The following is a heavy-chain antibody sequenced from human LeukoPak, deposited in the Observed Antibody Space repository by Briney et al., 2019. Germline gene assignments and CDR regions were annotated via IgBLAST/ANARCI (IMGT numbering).Heavy chain of an antibody. V-gene: IGHV4-59*10. CDR1: GGSFSGYY. CDR3: ARRTYGSGRTDY. Sequence: SETLSLTCAVYGGSFSGYYWSWIRQPAGKGLEWIGRIYTSGSTNYNPSLKSRVTISVDTSKNQFSLKLSSVTAADTAVYYCARRTYGSGRTDYWGQGTLVTVSS. D-gene: IGHD3-10*01. J-gene: IGHJ4*02. CDR2: IYTSGST.